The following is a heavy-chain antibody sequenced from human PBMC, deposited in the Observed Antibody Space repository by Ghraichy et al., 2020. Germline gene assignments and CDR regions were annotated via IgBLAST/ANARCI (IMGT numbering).Heavy chain of an antibody. V-gene: IGHV3-23*01. D-gene: IGHD7-27*01. Sequence: GGSLRLSCAASGFTFSSYAMSWVRQAPGKGLEWVSAISGSGGSTYYADSVKGRFTISRDNSKNTLYLQMNSLRAEDTAVYYCARGLGMVLDWYFDLWGRGTLVTVSS. CDR3: ARGLGMVLDWYFDL. CDR2: ISGSGGST. J-gene: IGHJ2*01. CDR1: GFTFSSYA.